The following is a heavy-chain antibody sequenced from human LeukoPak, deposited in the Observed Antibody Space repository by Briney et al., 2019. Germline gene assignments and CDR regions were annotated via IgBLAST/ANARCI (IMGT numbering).Heavy chain of an antibody. CDR3: ATPGPSRGLGYCSRTSCYNV. CDR1: GYTFTDYY. CDR2: VDPEDGKT. V-gene: IGHV1-69-2*01. D-gene: IGHD2-2*02. J-gene: IGHJ6*04. Sequence: ASVKVSCKVSGYTFTDYYMHWVQQAPGKGLEWMGLVDPEDGKTIYAEKFQGRVTITADTSTDTAYMELSSLRSEDTAVYYCATPGPSRGLGYCSRTSCYNVWGKGTTVTVSS.